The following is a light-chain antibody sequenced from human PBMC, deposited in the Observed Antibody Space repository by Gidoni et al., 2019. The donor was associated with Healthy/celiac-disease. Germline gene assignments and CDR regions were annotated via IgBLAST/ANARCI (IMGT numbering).Light chain of an antibody. J-gene: IGKJ2*01. CDR3: QQYNNWTPYT. V-gene: IGKV3-15*01. Sequence: EIVMTQSPATLSVSPGARATLSCRASQSVSSNFACYQQKPGKAPRPLIYGASTRATGSPARFSGSGSWTKFTLTISSRQSEDFAVYYCQQYNNWTPYTFXQXTKLEIK. CDR2: GAS. CDR1: QSVSSN.